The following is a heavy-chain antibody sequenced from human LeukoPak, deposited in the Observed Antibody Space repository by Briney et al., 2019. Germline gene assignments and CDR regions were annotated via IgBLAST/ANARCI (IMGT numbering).Heavy chain of an antibody. CDR3: ARYRNEALFAFDI. CDR2: TYYSGST. Sequence: KPSETLSLTCTVSGDSISNYYWSWIRQPPGKGLEWIGYTYYSGSTNYNPSLKSRVTISVDTSKNQFSLKLSSVTAADTAVYYCARYRNEALFAFDIWGQGTMVTVSS. V-gene: IGHV4-59*01. CDR1: GDSISNYY. D-gene: IGHD1-14*01. J-gene: IGHJ3*02.